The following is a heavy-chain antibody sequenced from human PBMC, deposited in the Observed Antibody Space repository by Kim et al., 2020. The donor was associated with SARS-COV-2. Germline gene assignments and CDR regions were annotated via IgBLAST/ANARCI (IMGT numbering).Heavy chain of an antibody. D-gene: IGHD2-15*01. CDR3: ARAGYCSGGSWYSY. V-gene: IGHV5-51*01. Sequence: SPSFQGQVTISADKSISTAYLQWSSLKASDTAMYYCARAGYCSGGSWYSYWGQGTLVTVSS. J-gene: IGHJ4*02.